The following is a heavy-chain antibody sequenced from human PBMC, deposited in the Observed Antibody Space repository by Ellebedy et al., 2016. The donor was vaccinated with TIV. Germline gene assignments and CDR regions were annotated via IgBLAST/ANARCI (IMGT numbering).Heavy chain of an antibody. V-gene: IGHV4-34*01. J-gene: IGHJ4*02. CDR3: ARTFYYDSSGYPLFDY. Sequence: MPSETLSLTCAVYGGSFSDYYWSWIRQPPGKGLEWIGEINQSGSTNYNPSLKSRVTISGDTSKNQFSLKLSSVTAADTAVYYCARTFYYDSSGYPLFDYWGQGTLVTVSS. CDR2: INQSGST. D-gene: IGHD3-22*01. CDR1: GGSFSDYY.